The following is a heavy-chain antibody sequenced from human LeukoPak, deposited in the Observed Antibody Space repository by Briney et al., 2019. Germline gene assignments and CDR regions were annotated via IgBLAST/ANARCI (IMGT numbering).Heavy chain of an antibody. CDR3: ARSVSYMDV. D-gene: IGHD4-17*01. Sequence: GRSLRLSCAGSGFTFRSYAMHWVHQAPGKGLEWVAFIRFDGDIKYYGEAVKGRFTISRNNAENKVFLQMDNLRAEDTAVYFCARSVSYMDVWGQGTTVTVSS. V-gene: IGHV3-30-3*01. J-gene: IGHJ6*03. CDR2: IRFDGDIK. CDR1: GFTFRSYA.